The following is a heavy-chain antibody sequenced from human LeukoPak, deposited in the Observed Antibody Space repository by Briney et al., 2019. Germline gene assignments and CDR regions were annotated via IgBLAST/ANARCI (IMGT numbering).Heavy chain of an antibody. D-gene: IGHD3-10*01. CDR3: ARDMVQGVNPLDY. J-gene: IGHJ4*02. Sequence: GASVKVSRKASGYTFTSYDINWVRQATGQGLEWMGWMNPNSGNTGYAQKFQGRVTMTRNTSISTAYMELSSLRSEDTAVYYCARDMVQGVNPLDYWGQGTQVTVSS. CDR1: GYTFTSYD. CDR2: MNPNSGNT. V-gene: IGHV1-8*01.